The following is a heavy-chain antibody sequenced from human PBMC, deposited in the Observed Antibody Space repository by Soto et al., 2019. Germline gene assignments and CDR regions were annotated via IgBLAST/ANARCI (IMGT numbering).Heavy chain of an antibody. Sequence: GGSLRLSCAASGFTFSTYAMSWVRQAPGRGLEWVSSISGSGDSSFYAASVQGRFTISRDSFKNTLYLQMDSLRVEDTALYYCAKQYCTRTSCYGAVFYGMDVWGQGTTVTVSS. CDR1: GFTFSTYA. CDR3: AKQYCTRTSCYGAVFYGMDV. J-gene: IGHJ6*02. CDR2: ISGSGDSS. V-gene: IGHV3-23*01. D-gene: IGHD2-2*01.